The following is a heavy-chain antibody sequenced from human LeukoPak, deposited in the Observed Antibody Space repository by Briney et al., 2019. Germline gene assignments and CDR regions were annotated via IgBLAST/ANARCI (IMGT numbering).Heavy chain of an antibody. D-gene: IGHD3-10*01. Sequence: PSQTLSLTCTVPGGSISSGGYYWSWIRQHPGKGLEWIGYIYYSGNTYYNPSLKSRVTISVDTSKNQFSLKLSSVTAADTAVYYCARAPPYYSWFDPWGQGTLVTVSS. CDR3: ARAPPYYSWFDP. CDR1: GGSISSGGYY. V-gene: IGHV4-31*03. J-gene: IGHJ5*02. CDR2: IYYSGNT.